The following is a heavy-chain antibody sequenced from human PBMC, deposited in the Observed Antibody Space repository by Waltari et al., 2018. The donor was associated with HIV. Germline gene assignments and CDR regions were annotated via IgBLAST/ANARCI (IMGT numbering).Heavy chain of an antibody. V-gene: IGHV1-8*01. CDR2: MNPNRGNT. CDR3: ARVIVVVPAAIPSYYYGMDV. D-gene: IGHD2-2*02. Sequence: TGQGLEWMGWMNPNRGNTGYAQKFQGRVTMTRNTSRSTAYMELHSLRSEDTAVYYCARVIVVVPAAIPSYYYGMDVWGQGTTVTVSS. J-gene: IGHJ6*02.